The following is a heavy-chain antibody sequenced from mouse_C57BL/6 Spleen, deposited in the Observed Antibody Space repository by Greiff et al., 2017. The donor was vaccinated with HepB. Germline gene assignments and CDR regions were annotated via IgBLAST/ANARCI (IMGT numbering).Heavy chain of an antibody. CDR3: AKVYGSSLHWYFDV. D-gene: IGHD1-1*01. Sequence: QVQLQQSGAELARPGASVKLSCKASGYTFTSYGISWVKQRTGQGLEWIGEIYPRSGNTYYNEKFKGKATLTADKSSSTAYMELRSLTSADSAVYFCAKVYGSSLHWYFDVWGTGTTVTVSS. J-gene: IGHJ1*03. CDR2: IYPRSGNT. V-gene: IGHV1-81*01. CDR1: GYTFTSYG.